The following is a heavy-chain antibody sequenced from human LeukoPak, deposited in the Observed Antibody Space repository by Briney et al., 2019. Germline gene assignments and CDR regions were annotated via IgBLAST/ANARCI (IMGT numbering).Heavy chain of an antibody. CDR3: ARDLGGVYDILTGYYRVGY. Sequence: ASVKVSCKASGYTFTGYYMHWVRQAPGQGLEWMGWISAYNGNTNYAQKLQGRVTMTTDTSTSTAYMELRSLRSDDTAVYYCARDLGGVYDILTGYYRVGYWGQGTLVTVSS. J-gene: IGHJ4*02. V-gene: IGHV1-18*04. D-gene: IGHD3-9*01. CDR1: GYTFTGYY. CDR2: ISAYNGNT.